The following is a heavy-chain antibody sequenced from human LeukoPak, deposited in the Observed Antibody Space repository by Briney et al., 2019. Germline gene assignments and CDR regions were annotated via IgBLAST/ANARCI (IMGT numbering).Heavy chain of an antibody. D-gene: IGHD4-11*01. CDR1: VGFIISGCYY. J-gene: IGHJ4*02. Sequence: SETLSLTCTVSVGFIISGCYYWSWIRQHPGKGLEWIGYIYYSGSTYYNPSLKSRVTISVDTSKNQFSLKLSSVTAADTAVYYCARDPIYSNYFDYWGQGTLVTVSS. CDR3: ARDPIYSNYFDY. V-gene: IGHV4-31*03. CDR2: IYYSGST.